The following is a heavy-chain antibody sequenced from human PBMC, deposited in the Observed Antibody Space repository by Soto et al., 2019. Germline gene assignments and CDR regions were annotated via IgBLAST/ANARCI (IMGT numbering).Heavy chain of an antibody. CDR3: ARGYCSSTSCYSIGKFDY. CDR1: GFTFSDYY. D-gene: IGHD2-2*01. J-gene: IGHJ4*02. Sequence: GGSLRLSCAASGFTFSDYYMSWIRQAPGKGLEWVSYISSSGSTIYYADSVKGRFTISRDNAKNSLYLQMNSLRAEDTAVYYCARGYCSSTSCYSIGKFDYWGQGTLVTVSS. V-gene: IGHV3-11*01. CDR2: ISSSGSTI.